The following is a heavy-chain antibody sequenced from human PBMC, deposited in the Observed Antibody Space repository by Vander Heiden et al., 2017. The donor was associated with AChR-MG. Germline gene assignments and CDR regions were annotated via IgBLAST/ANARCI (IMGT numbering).Heavy chain of an antibody. CDR2: IKSKTDGGTT. CDR3: TTDPRGDYAGHDYYYYGMDV. J-gene: IGHJ6*02. D-gene: IGHD4-17*01. V-gene: IGHV3-15*01. Sequence: EVQLVESGGGLVKPGGSLRLPCAASGFTSSTAWMTWVRQAPGKGLEWVGRIKSKTDGGTTDYAAPVKGRFTISRDDSKNTLYLQMNSLKTEDTAVYYCTTDPRGDYAGHDYYYYGMDVWGQGTTVTVSS. CDR1: GFTSSTAW.